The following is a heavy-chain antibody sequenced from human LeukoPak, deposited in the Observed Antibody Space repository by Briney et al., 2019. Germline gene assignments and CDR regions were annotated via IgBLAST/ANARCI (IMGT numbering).Heavy chain of an antibody. CDR1: GFTFTTFA. CDR3: AKDLQRGSWFDP. V-gene: IGHV1-58*02. Sequence: SVKVSCKTSGFTFTTFAMQWVRQARGQGLEWIGWIVVDSGKTDFAQKFQDRVTITTDISTKTAYMELSSLRAEDTAVYYCAKDLQRGSWFDPWGQGTLVTVSS. J-gene: IGHJ5*02. D-gene: IGHD6-25*01. CDR2: IVVDSGKT.